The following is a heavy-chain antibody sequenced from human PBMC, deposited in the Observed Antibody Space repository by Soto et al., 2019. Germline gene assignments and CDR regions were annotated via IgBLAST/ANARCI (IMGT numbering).Heavy chain of an antibody. J-gene: IGHJ6*02. D-gene: IGHD4-17*01. V-gene: IGHV1-3*01. CDR2: INAGNGKT. CDR3: ANNGDYYYYGMDV. CDR1: GYTFSNYA. Sequence: QVQLVQSGAEVKKPGASVKVSCKASGYTFSNYATHWVRQAPGQRLEWMGWINAGNGKTKYSQNFQGRVTITRDTSASTAYMELSSRRSEDTPVYYCANNGDYYYYGMDVWGQGTTVTVSS.